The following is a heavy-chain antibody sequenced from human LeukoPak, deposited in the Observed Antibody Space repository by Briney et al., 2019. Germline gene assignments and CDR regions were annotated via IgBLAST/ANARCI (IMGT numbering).Heavy chain of an antibody. Sequence: GGSLRLSCAASGFTVGSNYMSWVRQAPGKGLEWVSVIYSGGSTYYADSVKGRFTISRDNSKNTLYLQMNSLRAEDTAVYYCASSYYYDSSGYLGYFDYWGQGSLVTVSS. V-gene: IGHV3-53*01. CDR3: ASSYYYDSSGYLGYFDY. CDR1: GFTVGSNY. J-gene: IGHJ4*02. CDR2: IYSGGST. D-gene: IGHD3-22*01.